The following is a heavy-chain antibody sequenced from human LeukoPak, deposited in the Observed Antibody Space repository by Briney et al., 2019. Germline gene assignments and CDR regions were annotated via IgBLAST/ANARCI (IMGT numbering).Heavy chain of an antibody. CDR2: ISSNGGST. V-gene: IGHV3-64*01. CDR3: ARGALYYMDV. J-gene: IGHJ6*03. CDR1: GFTFSSYA. Sequence: PGGSLRLSCAASGFTFSSYAMHWVRQAPGKGLEYVSTISSNGGSTYYANSVKGRFTISRDNSKNTLYVQMNSLRAEDTAVYYCARGALYYMDVWGKGTTVTISS.